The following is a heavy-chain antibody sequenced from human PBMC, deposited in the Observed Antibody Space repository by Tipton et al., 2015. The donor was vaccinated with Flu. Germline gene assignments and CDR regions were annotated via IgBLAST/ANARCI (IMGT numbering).Heavy chain of an antibody. CDR3: VTGSRLDY. Sequence: QLVQSGAEVKRPGASVKLSCKASGYTFTSYAIHWVRQAPGQRLEWMGWINAGNGNTKYSQKFQGRVTITRDTSASTAYMELSSLRFEDTAVYYCVTGSRLDYWGQGTLVTVSS. J-gene: IGHJ4*02. D-gene: IGHD1-26*01. CDR2: INAGNGNT. V-gene: IGHV1-3*01. CDR1: GYTFTSYA.